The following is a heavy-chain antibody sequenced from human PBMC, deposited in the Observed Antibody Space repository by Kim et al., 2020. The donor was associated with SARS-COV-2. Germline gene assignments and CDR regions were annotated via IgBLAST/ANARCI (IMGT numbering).Heavy chain of an antibody. J-gene: IGHJ4*02. D-gene: IGHD2-15*01. CDR2: IYSDGST. Sequence: GGSLRLSCVASVFTVNSNYMNWVRQAPGKGLEWVSVIYSDGSTNYADSVRGRFTISRDISKNTLFLQMNSLRVEDTAVYYCAGYCSAASCHGDYWGQGTRLTVSS. CDR1: VFTVNSNY. CDR3: AGYCSAASCHGDY. V-gene: IGHV3-66*01.